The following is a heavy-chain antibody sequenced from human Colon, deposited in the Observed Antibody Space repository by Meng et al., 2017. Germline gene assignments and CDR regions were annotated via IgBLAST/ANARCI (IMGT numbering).Heavy chain of an antibody. D-gene: IGHD6-13*01. CDR2: IYWDDDK. Sequence: SGPTLVKPTQTLTLTCTVSGFSLSTNSVGVGWIRQPPERALEWLALIYWDDDKRYSPSLKSRLTITKDTSKNQVVLTMTNMDPVDTGTYYCALRLVAAKVFDYWGQGTLVTVSS. J-gene: IGHJ4*02. CDR3: ALRLVAAKVFDY. CDR1: GFSLSTNSVG. V-gene: IGHV2-5*02.